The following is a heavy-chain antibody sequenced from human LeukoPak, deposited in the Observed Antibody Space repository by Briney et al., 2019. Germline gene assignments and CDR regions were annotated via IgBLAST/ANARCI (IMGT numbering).Heavy chain of an antibody. D-gene: IGHD3-10*01. J-gene: IGHJ6*02. CDR1: GFTFSSYW. Sequence: GGSLRLSCAASGFTFSSYWMHWVRQAPGRGLVWVSRINSDGSSTSYADSVKGRFTISRDNAKNTLYLQMNSLRAEDTAVYYCARFTMVRGVIPYGMDVWGQGTTVTVSS. CDR2: INSDGSST. V-gene: IGHV3-74*01. CDR3: ARFTMVRGVIPYGMDV.